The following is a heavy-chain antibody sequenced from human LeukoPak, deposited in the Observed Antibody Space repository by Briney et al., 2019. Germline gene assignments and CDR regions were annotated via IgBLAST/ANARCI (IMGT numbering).Heavy chain of an antibody. CDR3: ARDQVAVAANYYYYGMDV. J-gene: IGHJ6*02. CDR1: GFTFSSYW. V-gene: IGHV3-7*01. D-gene: IGHD6-19*01. Sequence: GGSLRLSCAASGFTFSSYWMSWVRQAPGKGLEWVANIKQDGSEKYYVDSVKGRITISRDNAKNSLYLQMNSLRAEDTAVYYCARDQVAVAANYYYYGMDVWGQGTTVTVSS. CDR2: IKQDGSEK.